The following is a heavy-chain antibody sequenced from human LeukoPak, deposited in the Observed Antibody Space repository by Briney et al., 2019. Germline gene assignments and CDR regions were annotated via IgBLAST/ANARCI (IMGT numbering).Heavy chain of an antibody. J-gene: IGHJ4*02. CDR1: GGSISSYY. CDR2: IYYSGST. CDR3: ARERRSGSIDY. Sequence: SETLSLTCTVSGGSISSYYWSWIRQPPGKGLECSGYIYYSGSTNYNPSLKSRVTISVATAKNQFSLKRSSVTAAATAVYSCARERRSGSIDYWGQGTLVTVSS. D-gene: IGHD1-26*01. V-gene: IGHV4-59*01.